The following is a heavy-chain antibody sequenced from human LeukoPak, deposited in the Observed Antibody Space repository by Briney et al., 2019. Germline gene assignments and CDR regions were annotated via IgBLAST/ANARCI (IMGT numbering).Heavy chain of an antibody. J-gene: IGHJ4*02. CDR3: ARLYGGYGDYYFDY. CDR1: GFTFSSYW. CDR2: INNDASGT. Sequence: QPGGSLRLSCAASGFTFSSYWMHWVRQVPGKGLVWVSRINNDASGTSYADSVMGRFTISRDNAKNTLYLQMNSLRAEDTAVYYCARLYGGYGDYYFDYWGQGTLVTVSS. V-gene: IGHV3-74*01. D-gene: IGHD4-17*01.